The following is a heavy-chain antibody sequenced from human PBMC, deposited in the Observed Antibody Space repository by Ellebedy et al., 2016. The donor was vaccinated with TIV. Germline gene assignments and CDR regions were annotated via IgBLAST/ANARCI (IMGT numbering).Heavy chain of an antibody. V-gene: IGHV4-34*01. CDR3: TSSFAYSSGWAFDS. D-gene: IGHD6-19*01. CDR1: GGSFSGYF. CDR2: INPSGTP. J-gene: IGHJ4*02. Sequence: MPSETLSLTCAVSGGSFSGYFWSWIRQTPGKGLAWIGEINPSGTPNYNPSLKSRVTMSVDTLKKQFSLRLTSVTAADTAVYYCTSSFAYSSGWAFDSWGQGTLVTVSS.